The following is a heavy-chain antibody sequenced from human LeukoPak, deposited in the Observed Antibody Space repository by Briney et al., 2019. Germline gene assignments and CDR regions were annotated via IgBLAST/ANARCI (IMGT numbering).Heavy chain of an antibody. Sequence: ASVKVSCKVSGYTLTELSMHWVRQAPGKGLEWMGGFDPEDGETIYAQKFQGRVTMTEDTSTDTAYMELSSLRSEDTAVYYCATDLTGYSSRGGDYWGQGTLVTVSS. V-gene: IGHV1-24*01. J-gene: IGHJ4*02. CDR2: FDPEDGET. D-gene: IGHD6-13*01. CDR3: ATDLTGYSSRGGDY. CDR1: GYTLTELS.